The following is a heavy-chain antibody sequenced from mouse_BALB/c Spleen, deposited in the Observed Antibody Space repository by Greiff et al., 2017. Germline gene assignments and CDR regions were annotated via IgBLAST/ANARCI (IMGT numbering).Heavy chain of an antibody. CDR3: ARGNGNYEAMDY. V-gene: IGHV1S56*01. D-gene: IGHD2-1*01. J-gene: IGHJ4*01. CDR1: GYTFTSYY. Sequence: QVQLQQSGPELVKPGASVRISCKASGYTFTSYYIHWVKQRPGQGLEWIGWIYPGNVNTKYNEKFKGKATLTADKSSSTAYMQLSSLTSEDSAVYFCARGNGNYEAMDYWGQGTSVTVSS. CDR2: IYPGNVNT.